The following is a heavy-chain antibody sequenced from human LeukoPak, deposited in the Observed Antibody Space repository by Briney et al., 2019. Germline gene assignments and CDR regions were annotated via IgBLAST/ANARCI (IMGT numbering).Heavy chain of an antibody. CDR1: GGSFSGYY. CDR3: ARAFSYYDFWSGYSWFDP. CDR2: INHSGST. Sequence: SETLSLTCAVYGGSFSGYYWSWIRQPPGKGLEWIGEINHSGSTNYNPSLKSRVTISVDTSKNQFSLKLSSVTVADTAVYYCARAFSYYDFWSGYSWFDPWGQGTLVTVSS. V-gene: IGHV4-34*01. D-gene: IGHD3-3*01. J-gene: IGHJ5*02.